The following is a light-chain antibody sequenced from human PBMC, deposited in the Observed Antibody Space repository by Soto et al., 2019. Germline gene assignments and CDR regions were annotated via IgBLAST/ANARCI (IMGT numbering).Light chain of an antibody. Sequence: DIQMTQSPSTLSASVGDRVTITCRASQSINRRLAWYQQKPGKAPNLLIYDASTLESGVPARFSGGDSWTEFTLTISSLQPDDFTTFYCQQYNSYPWTFGQGTKVEIK. CDR3: QQYNSYPWT. J-gene: IGKJ1*01. CDR2: DAS. V-gene: IGKV1-5*01. CDR1: QSINRR.